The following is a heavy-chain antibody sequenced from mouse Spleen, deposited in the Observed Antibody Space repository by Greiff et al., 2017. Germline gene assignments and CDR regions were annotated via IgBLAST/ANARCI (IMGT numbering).Heavy chain of an antibody. CDR3: ARWVGRGYFDV. V-gene: IGHV1-82*01. D-gene: IGHD4-1*01. CDR1: GYAFSSSW. J-gene: IGHJ1*01. CDR2: IYPGDGDT. Sequence: VQLQQSGPELVKPGASVKISCKASGYAFSSSWMNWVKQRPGKGLEWIGRIYPGDGDTNYNGKFKGKATLTADKSSSTAYMQLSSLTSEDSAVYFCARWVGRGYFDVWGAGTTVTVSS.